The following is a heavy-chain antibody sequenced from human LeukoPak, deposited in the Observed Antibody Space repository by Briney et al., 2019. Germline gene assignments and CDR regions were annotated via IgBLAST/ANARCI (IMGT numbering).Heavy chain of an antibody. CDR3: ARIGFCPSGICYPFAFDI. CDR2: INPNSGGT. J-gene: IGHJ3*02. CDR1: GYTFTGYY. D-gene: IGHD2-8*01. V-gene: IGHV1-2*02. Sequence: ASVKVSCKASGYTFTGYYIHWVRQAPGRGLEWMGWINPNSGGTNYAQRFQGRVTMTRDTSVSTAHMELSRLRTDDTAVYYCARIGFCPSGICYPFAFDIWGQGTMVIVS.